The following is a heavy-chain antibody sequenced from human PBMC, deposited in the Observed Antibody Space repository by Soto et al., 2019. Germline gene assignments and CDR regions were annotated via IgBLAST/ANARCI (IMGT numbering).Heavy chain of an antibody. V-gene: IGHV3-48*04. D-gene: IGHD3-10*01. CDR3: AIGGGQIYYKGLDV. CDR1: GFSFRNAG. J-gene: IGHJ6*02. Sequence: PGGSLRLSCAASGFSFRNAGMHWVRQAPGKGLECVAYISGTGDNKYYADSVQGRFTISRDNPKNSLFLQMNSLRAEDAAVYYCAIGGGQIYYKGLDVWGQGTTVTV. CDR2: ISGTGDNK.